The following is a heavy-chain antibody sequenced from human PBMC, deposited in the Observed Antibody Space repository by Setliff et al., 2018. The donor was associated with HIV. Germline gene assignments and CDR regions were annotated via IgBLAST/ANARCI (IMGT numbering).Heavy chain of an antibody. CDR2: IYYSGST. CDR3: ARAPHSRKYSYGSGWFDP. CDR1: GGSISSSSYY. Sequence: SSETLSLTCTVSGGSISSSSYYWGWIRQPPGKGLEWIGSIYYSGSTYYNPSLKSRVTISVDTSKNQFSLKLSSVTAADTAVYYCARAPHSRKYSYGSGWFDPWGQGTLVTVSS. J-gene: IGHJ5*02. D-gene: IGHD5-18*01. V-gene: IGHV4-39*07.